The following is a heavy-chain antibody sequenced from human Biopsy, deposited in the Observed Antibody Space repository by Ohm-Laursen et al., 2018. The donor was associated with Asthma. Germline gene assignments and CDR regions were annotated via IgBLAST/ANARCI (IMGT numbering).Heavy chain of an antibody. CDR3: ARDVVWFREVGGMDV. CDR2: ISYDGSTK. D-gene: IGHD3-10*01. V-gene: IGHV3-30*03. CDR1: GFTLTTYA. Sequence: SLRLSCAASGFTLTTYAIHWVRQAPGKGLEWVAVISYDGSTKYSADSVKGRFIVSRDTSKNILSLQMNSLRPEDTAVYYCARDVVWFREVGGMDVWGQGTTVTVSS. J-gene: IGHJ6*02.